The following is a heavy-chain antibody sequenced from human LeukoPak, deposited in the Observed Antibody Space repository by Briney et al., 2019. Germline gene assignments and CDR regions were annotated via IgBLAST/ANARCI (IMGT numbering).Heavy chain of an antibody. J-gene: IGHJ2*01. CDR2: IYYSGST. D-gene: IGHD5-24*01. CDR1: GGSISSYY. V-gene: IGHV4-59*06. Sequence: SETLSLTCTVSGGSISSYYWSWIRQPAGKGLEWIGYIYYSGSTYYNPSLKSRVTISVDTSKNQFSLKLSSVTAADTAVYYCARDRGPVTSDWYFDLWGRGTLVTVSS. CDR3: ARDRGPVTSDWYFDL.